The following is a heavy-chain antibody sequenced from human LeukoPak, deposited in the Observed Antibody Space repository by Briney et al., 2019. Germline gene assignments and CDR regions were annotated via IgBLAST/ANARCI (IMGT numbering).Heavy chain of an antibody. J-gene: IGHJ5*02. CDR2: IYYSGST. V-gene: IGHV4-61*01. CDR3: ARTHYGSGSHNWFDP. D-gene: IGHD3-10*01. Sequence: KPSETLSLTCTVSGASVSSGSYYWSWIRQPPGKGLEWIGYIYYSGSTNYNPSLKSRVTISVDSSKNQFSLKLSSVTAADTVVYYCARTHYGSGSHNWFDPWGQGTLVTVSS. CDR1: GASVSSGSYY.